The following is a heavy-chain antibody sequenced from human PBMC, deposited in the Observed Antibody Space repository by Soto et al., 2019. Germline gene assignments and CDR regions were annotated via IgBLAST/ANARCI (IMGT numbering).Heavy chain of an antibody. Sequence: EVELLESGGDLVEPGRSLRLSCIASGFTFSDYSMAWFRQAPGKGLEWVGFIRRIMSGATTENAASVQGRFIISRDDSRNILYLQMSRLKTEDTAVYYCAREQGGITSIRGDVDYWGQGTLVTVSS. CDR2: IRRIMSGATT. CDR1: GFTFSDYS. D-gene: IGHD3-10*01. CDR3: AREQGGITSIRGDVDY. V-gene: IGHV3-49*03. J-gene: IGHJ4*02.